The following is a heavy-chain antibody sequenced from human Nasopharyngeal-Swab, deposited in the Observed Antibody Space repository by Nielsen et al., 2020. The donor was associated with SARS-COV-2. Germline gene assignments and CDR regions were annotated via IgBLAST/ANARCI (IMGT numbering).Heavy chain of an antibody. D-gene: IGHD4-11*01. CDR1: GFTFSSYS. CDR2: ISSSSSTI. Sequence: GESLKISCASSGFTFSSYSMNWVRQAPGKVLEWFSYISSSSSTIYYADSVKGRFTISRDNAKNSLYLQMNSLRDEDTAVYYCAREPVASPPAPDYYYYYGIDGWGQGTTGTVSS. V-gene: IGHV3-48*02. CDR3: AREPVASPPAPDYYYYYGIDG. J-gene: IGHJ6*01.